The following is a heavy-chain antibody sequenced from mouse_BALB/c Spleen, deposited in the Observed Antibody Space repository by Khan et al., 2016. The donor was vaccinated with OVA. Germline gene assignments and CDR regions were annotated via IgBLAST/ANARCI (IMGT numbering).Heavy chain of an antibody. CDR2: INPTSGYT. D-gene: IGHD1-3*01. CDR3: TRDIMDY. J-gene: IGHJ2*01. CDR1: GYTFTTYW. V-gene: IGHV1-7*01. Sequence: VQLQQSGAELAKPGASVKMSCKASGYTFTTYWMHWVKQRPGQGMEWIGYINPTSGYTDYNDKFKDRATLSADKSSRTAYLQLNSLTSEDSPVNYCTRDIMDYWGQGTPLTVSS.